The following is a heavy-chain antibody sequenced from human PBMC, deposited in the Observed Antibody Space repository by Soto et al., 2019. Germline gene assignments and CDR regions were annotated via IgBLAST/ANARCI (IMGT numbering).Heavy chain of an antibody. V-gene: IGHV4-59*01. Sequence: SETLSLTCTVSGGSISSYYWSWIRQPPGKGLEWIGYIYSSGSTNYNPSLKSRVTISVDTSKNQFSLKLSSVTAADTAVYYCARAGGLYGSGSYYDFDYWGQGTLVTVSS. CDR1: GGSISSYY. CDR2: IYSSGST. J-gene: IGHJ4*02. CDR3: ARAGGLYGSGSYYDFDY. D-gene: IGHD3-10*01.